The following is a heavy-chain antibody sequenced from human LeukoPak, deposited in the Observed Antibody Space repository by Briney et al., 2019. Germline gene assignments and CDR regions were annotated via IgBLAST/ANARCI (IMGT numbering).Heavy chain of an antibody. CDR3: ARVSYGDPSDY. V-gene: IGHV3-53*01. CDR2: IYSGGST. CDR1: GFTVSSNY. D-gene: IGHD4-17*01. J-gene: IGHJ4*02. Sequence: PGGSLRLSCAASGFTVSSNYMSWVRRAPGKGLEWVSVIYSGGSTYYADSVKGRFTISRDNSKNTLYLQMNSLRAEDTAVYYCARVSYGDPSDYWGQGTLVTVSS.